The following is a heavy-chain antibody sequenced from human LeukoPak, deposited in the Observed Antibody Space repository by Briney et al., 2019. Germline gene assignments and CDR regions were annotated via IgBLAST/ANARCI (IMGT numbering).Heavy chain of an antibody. CDR2: LYSGGST. CDR3: ARGKSGIYTRPFDY. J-gene: IGHJ4*02. V-gene: IGHV3-66*01. Sequence: GGSLRLSCAASGFSVSDTYMSWVRQAPGKGLEWVSLLYSGGSTHYADSVKGRFTISRDRSKNMLSLQMNSLRAEDTAVYYCARGKSGIYTRPFDYWGQGTLVTVSS. D-gene: IGHD1-26*01. CDR1: GFSVSDTY.